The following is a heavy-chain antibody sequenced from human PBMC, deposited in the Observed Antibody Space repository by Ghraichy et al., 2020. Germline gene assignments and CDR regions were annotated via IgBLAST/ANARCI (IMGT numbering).Heavy chain of an antibody. V-gene: IGHV1-69*04. CDR1: GGTFSSYA. D-gene: IGHD2-2*01. J-gene: IGHJ4*02. CDR2: IIPILGIA. CDR3: ARDDDSSTSSSDY. Sequence: SVKVSCKASGGTFSSYAISWVRQAPGQGLEWMGRIIPILGIANYAQKFQGRVTITADKSTSTAYMELSSLRSEDTAVYYCARDDDSSTSSSDYWGQGTLVTVSS.